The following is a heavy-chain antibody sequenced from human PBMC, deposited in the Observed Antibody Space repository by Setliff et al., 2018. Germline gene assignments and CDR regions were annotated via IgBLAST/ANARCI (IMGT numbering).Heavy chain of an antibody. V-gene: IGHV4-39*01. J-gene: IGHJ5*02. CDR3: ARHHGIVGYYGSRTYHYFDP. CDR1: DDSIYSDYYF. D-gene: IGHD3-10*01. Sequence: SETLSLTCSVSDDSIYSDYYFWGWIRQPPGKGLEWIGTISSSGTSKYNSSLGGRATLSIDVPERQFALRLSSVDASDTATYYCARHHGIVGYYGSRTYHYFDPWGRGTLVTVSS. CDR2: ISSSGTS.